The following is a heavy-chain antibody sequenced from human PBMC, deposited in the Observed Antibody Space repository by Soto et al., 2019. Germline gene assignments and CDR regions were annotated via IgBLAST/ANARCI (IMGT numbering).Heavy chain of an antibody. CDR2: VYSGGAT. Sequence: QLVETGGGLIQPGTSLTLSCAASGFRVSRNYMTWVRQAPGKGLEWVSFVYSGGATFYADSVKGRFILSRDDSQNTMYLQMNNLRVEDTAVYYCARVPGRLWGRGTLVTVAS. CDR1: GFRVSRNY. V-gene: IGHV3-53*02. CDR3: ARVPGRL. D-gene: IGHD3-10*01. J-gene: IGHJ4*02.